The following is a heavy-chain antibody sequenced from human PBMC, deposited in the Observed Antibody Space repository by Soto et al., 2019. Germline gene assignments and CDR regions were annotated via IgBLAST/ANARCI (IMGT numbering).Heavy chain of an antibody. D-gene: IGHD6-19*01. CDR2: ISAYNGNT. Sequence: ASVKVSCKASGYTFTSYGISWVRQAPGQGLEWMGWISAYNGNTDYAQKLQGRVTMTTDTSTSTAYMELRSLRSDDTAVYYCAVTVAGILGRYFDYWGQGTLVTVSS. J-gene: IGHJ4*02. CDR3: AVTVAGILGRYFDY. CDR1: GYTFTSYG. V-gene: IGHV1-18*01.